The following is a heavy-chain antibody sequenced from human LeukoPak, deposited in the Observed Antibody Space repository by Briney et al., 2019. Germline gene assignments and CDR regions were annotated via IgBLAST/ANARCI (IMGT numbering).Heavy chain of an antibody. CDR1: GGSISSGGYS. D-gene: IGHD5-24*01. CDR3: AGVEMATIPYYYYGMDV. J-gene: IGHJ6*02. CDR2: IYHSGST. Sequence: SETLSLTCAVSGGSISSGGYSWSWIRQPPGKGLEWIGYIYHSGSTYYSPSLKSRVTISVDRSKNQFSLKLSSVTAADTAVYYCAGVEMATIPYYYYGMDVWGQGTTVTVSS. V-gene: IGHV4-30-2*01.